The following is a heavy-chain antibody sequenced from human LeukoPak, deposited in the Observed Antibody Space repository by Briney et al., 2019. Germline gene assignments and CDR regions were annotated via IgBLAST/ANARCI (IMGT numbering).Heavy chain of an antibody. CDR2: IKQDGSEK. CDR1: GFIFSSYW. J-gene: IGHJ6*02. CDR3: ARDSGIAPAGYYHYYGMDV. D-gene: IGHD6-13*01. V-gene: IGHV3-7*01. Sequence: PGGSLRLSCAASGFIFSSYWMSWVRQAPGKGLEWVASIKQDGSEKYYVDSVKGRFTISRDNAKKSLFLQMNSLRAEDTAVYYCARDSGIAPAGYYHYYGMDVWGQGTTVTVSS.